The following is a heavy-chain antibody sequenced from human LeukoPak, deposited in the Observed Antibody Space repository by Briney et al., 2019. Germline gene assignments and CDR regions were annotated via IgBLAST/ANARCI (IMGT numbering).Heavy chain of an antibody. D-gene: IGHD6-19*01. V-gene: IGHV3-30*14. J-gene: IGHJ1*01. Sequence: GGSLRLSCATSGFTFSSYSIHWVRQAPGKGLEWVSVISNDGNTKYYADSVKGRSTFSRDNSRNTLYLQINSLRSEDTAVYYCARERAVNGWRPYFQHWGQGTLVTVSS. CDR2: ISNDGNTK. CDR3: ARERAVNGWRPYFQH. CDR1: GFTFSSYS.